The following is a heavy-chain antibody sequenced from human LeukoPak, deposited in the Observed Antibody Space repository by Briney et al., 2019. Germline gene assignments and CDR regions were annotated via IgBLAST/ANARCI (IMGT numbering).Heavy chain of an antibody. Sequence: GGSLRLSCAASGFTFSDYYMSWIRQAPGKGLEWVSCISSSGSTIYYADSVKGRFTISRDNAKNSLYLQMNSLRAEDTAVYYCARGGSYYDSSGYYYGPVYYWGQGTLVTVSS. D-gene: IGHD3-22*01. J-gene: IGHJ4*02. CDR1: GFTFSDYY. CDR2: ISSSGSTI. V-gene: IGHV3-11*01. CDR3: ARGGSYYDSSGYYYGPVYY.